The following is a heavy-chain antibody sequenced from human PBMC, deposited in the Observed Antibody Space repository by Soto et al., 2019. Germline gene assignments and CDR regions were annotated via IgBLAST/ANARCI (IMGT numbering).Heavy chain of an antibody. V-gene: IGHV3-33*01. CDR3: ATDYYGSGSYDPDYYYYGMDV. Sequence: GGSLRLSCAASGFTFSSYGMHWVRQAPGKGLEWVAVIWYDGSNKYYADSVKGQFTISRDNSKNTLYLQMNSLRAEDTAVYYCATDYYGSGSYDPDYYYYGMDVWGQGTTVTVSS. CDR2: IWYDGSNK. D-gene: IGHD3-10*01. CDR1: GFTFSSYG. J-gene: IGHJ6*02.